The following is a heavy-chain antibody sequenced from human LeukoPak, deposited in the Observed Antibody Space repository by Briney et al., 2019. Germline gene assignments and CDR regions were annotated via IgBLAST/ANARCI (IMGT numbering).Heavy chain of an antibody. J-gene: IGHJ5*02. V-gene: IGHV4-34*01. CDR2: INHSGST. Sequence: SETLSLTCAVYGGSFSGYYWSWIRKPPGKGLEWIGEINHSGSTNYNPSLKSRVTISVDTSKNQFSLKLSSVTAADTAVYYCARTYGRSGFDPWGQGTLVTVSS. CDR3: ARTYGRSGFDP. CDR1: GGSFSGYY. D-gene: IGHD4-17*01.